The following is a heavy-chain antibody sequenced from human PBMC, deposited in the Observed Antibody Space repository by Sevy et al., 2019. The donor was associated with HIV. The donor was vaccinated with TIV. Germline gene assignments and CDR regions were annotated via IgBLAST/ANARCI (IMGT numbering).Heavy chain of an antibody. CDR3: ARANAYLASDAFDI. D-gene: IGHD1-26*01. J-gene: IGHJ3*02. CDR1: GDSISSLNYY. Sequence: SETLSLTCTVSGDSISSLNYYWSWIRQHSGKCLEWIGYISYSERTYYNPSLKSRVTISVDTSKNQFSLKLSSVTAADTAVFYCARANAYLASDAFDIWGQGTLVTVSS. CDR2: ISYSERT. V-gene: IGHV4-31*03.